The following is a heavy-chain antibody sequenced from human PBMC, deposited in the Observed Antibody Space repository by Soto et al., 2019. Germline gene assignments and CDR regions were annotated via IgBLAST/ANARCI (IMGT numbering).Heavy chain of an antibody. D-gene: IGHD3-10*02. CDR1: GFTFSSYA. V-gene: IGHV3-23*01. Sequence: GGSLRLSCAASGFTFSSYAMSWVRQAPGKGLEWVSAISGSGGSTYYADSVKGRFTISRDNSKNTLYLQMNSLGAEDTAVYYCAKAVFGGRSGGMDVWGQGTTVTVSS. J-gene: IGHJ6*02. CDR2: ISGSGGST. CDR3: AKAVFGGRSGGMDV.